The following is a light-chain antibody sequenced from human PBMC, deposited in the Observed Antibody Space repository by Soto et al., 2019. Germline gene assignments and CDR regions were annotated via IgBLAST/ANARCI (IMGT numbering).Light chain of an antibody. CDR1: QSVSSSY. J-gene: IGKJ1*01. V-gene: IGKV3-20*01. Sequence: EIVLTQSPGTLSLSPGERATLSCRASQSVSSSYLAWYQHKPGQAPRLLIYGASSRGTGIPDRFSGRGSGTDFTLTISSLEPEDSAVYYCQQYGSSPRTFGQGTEVEIK. CDR2: GAS. CDR3: QQYGSSPRT.